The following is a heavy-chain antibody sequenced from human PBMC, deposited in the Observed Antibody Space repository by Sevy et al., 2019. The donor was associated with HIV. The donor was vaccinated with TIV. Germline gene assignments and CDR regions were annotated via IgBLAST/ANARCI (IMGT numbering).Heavy chain of an antibody. CDR3: TRWKAAQSIFDY. Sequence: GGSLRLSCVASGFTFSDHYMEWVRQAPGKGLEWVAFLKSDVYGGTVDHAASVRGRFVISRDDSKTIAYLQMNDLKTEDTGVYYCTRWKAAQSIFDYWGQGALVTVSS. CDR2: LKSDVYGGTV. V-gene: IGHV3-49*04. D-gene: IGHD6-13*01. CDR1: GFTFSDHY. J-gene: IGHJ4*02.